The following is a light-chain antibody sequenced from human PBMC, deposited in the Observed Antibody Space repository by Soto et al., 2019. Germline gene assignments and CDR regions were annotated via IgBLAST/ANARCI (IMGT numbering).Light chain of an antibody. V-gene: IGKV3-20*01. CDR2: GAS. Sequence: EIVLTQSPGTLSLSPGERATLSCRASQSVSSSYLAWYQQKPGQAPRLLIYGASSRATGIPDRFSGSGSGTDFTLTISRLEPEDFVVYYCQQYTSWTFGQGTKVEIK. CDR3: QQYTSWT. J-gene: IGKJ1*01. CDR1: QSVSSSY.